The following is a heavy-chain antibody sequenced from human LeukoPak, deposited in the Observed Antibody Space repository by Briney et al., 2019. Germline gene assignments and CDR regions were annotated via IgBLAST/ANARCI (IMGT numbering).Heavy chain of an antibody. V-gene: IGHV3-23*01. CDR3: AKVVSGRFDY. CDR1: GFTFSSSA. Sequence: GGSLRLSCAASGFTFSSSAMTWVRQAPGKGLEWVSSISSSGSSTYYSDSVKGRFTISRDTSKNMLYLQMNSLRVEDTAVYYCAKVVSGRFDYWGRGTLVTVSS. CDR2: ISSSGSST. J-gene: IGHJ4*02. D-gene: IGHD2-15*01.